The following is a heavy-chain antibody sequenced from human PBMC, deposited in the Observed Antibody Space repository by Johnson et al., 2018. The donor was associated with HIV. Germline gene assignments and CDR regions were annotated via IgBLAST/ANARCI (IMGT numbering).Heavy chain of an antibody. J-gene: IGHJ3*02. CDR3: ARALVDDAFDI. CDR2: ISYDGSNK. V-gene: IGHV3-30*03. D-gene: IGHD1-26*01. CDR1: GLSFSNFG. Sequence: QVQLVESGGGVVQPGKSLTLSCVGSGLSFSNFGIHWVRQAPGKGPEWVAVISYDGSNKYYADSVKGRFTISRDNSKNTLYLQMNSLRAEDTAVYYCARALVDDAFDIWGQGTMVTVSS.